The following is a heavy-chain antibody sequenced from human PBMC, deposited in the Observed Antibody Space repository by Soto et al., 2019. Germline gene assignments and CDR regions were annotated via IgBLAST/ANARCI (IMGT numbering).Heavy chain of an antibody. Sequence: QLQLQESGPGLVKPSETLSLTCTVSGDSISVSPYFWGWIRQPPGKGLEWIARIFYDRYTVYTPSLKSGAFISVDTSKNQFSLKLSSVAAADTAIYFCARLQAAVPHYWGQGTLVIVSS. V-gene: IGHV4-39*01. CDR3: ARLQAAVPHY. D-gene: IGHD6-13*01. J-gene: IGHJ4*02. CDR2: IFYDRYT. CDR1: GDSISVSPYF.